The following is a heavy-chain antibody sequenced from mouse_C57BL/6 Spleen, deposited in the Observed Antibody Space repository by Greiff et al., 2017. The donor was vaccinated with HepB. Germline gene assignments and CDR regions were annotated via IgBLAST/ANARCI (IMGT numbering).Heavy chain of an antibody. CDR3: ARRYDYGDGSWFAY. J-gene: IGHJ3*01. V-gene: IGHV1-61*01. CDR2: IYPSDSET. Sequence: VQLQQPGAELVRPGSSVKLSCKASGYTFTSYWMDWVKQRPGQGLEWIGNIYPSDSETHYNQKFKDKATLTVDKSSSTAYMQLSSLTSEDSAVYYCARRYDYGDGSWFAYWGQGTLVTVSA. CDR1: GYTFTSYW. D-gene: IGHD2-4*01.